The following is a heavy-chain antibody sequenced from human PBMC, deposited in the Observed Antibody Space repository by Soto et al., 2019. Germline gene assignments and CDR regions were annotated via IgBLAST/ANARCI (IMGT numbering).Heavy chain of an antibody. D-gene: IGHD6-13*01. J-gene: IGHJ3*02. CDR3: AAEGRLPAGTPRDAFDI. CDR2: INAGNGNT. V-gene: IGHV1-3*01. Sequence: ASVKVSCKASGYTFTSYAMHWVRQAPGQRLEWMAWINAGNGNTKYSQKFQGRVTITRDTSASTAYMELSSLRSEDTAVYYCAAEGRLPAGTPRDAFDIWGQGTMVTVSS. CDR1: GYTFTSYA.